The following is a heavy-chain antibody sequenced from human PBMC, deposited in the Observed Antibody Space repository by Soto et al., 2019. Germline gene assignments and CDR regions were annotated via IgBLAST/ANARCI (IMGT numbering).Heavy chain of an antibody. D-gene: IGHD1-20*01. CDR2: IWYDGSNK. V-gene: IGHV3-33*01. CDR3: ARDGRSITGTTVRVYRSAFDI. Sequence: GGSLRLSCAASGFTFSSYGMHWVRQAPGKGLEWVAVIWYDGSNKYYADSVKGRFTISRDNSKNTLYLQMNSLRAEDTAVYYCARDGRSITGTTVRVYRSAFDIWGQGTMVTVSS. CDR1: GFTFSSYG. J-gene: IGHJ3*02.